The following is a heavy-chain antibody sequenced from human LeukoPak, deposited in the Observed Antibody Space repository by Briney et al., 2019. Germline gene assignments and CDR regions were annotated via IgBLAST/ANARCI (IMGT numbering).Heavy chain of an antibody. CDR3: AKERYYYGSGDEAN. V-gene: IGHV3-23*01. J-gene: IGHJ4*02. CDR1: GFTFDDYG. D-gene: IGHD3-10*01. Sequence: GGCLRLSCAASGFTFDDYGMSWVRQAPGKGLEWVSAISGSGGSTYYADSVKGRFTISRDNSKNTLYLQMNSLRAEDTAVYYCAKERYYYGSGDEANWGQGTLVTVSS. CDR2: ISGSGGST.